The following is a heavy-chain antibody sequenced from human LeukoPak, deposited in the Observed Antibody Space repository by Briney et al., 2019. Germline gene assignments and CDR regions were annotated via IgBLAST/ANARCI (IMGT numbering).Heavy chain of an antibody. V-gene: IGHV3-33*08. J-gene: IGHJ4*02. CDR3: ARASTRVVTVSITVAGTVDC. CDR2: IRYDGSNK. CDR1: GFTFSSYG. D-gene: IGHD6-19*01. Sequence: GRSLRLSCAASGFTFSSYGMHWVRQAPGKGLEWVAVIRYDGSNKYYADSVKGRFTIARDNSNNTLYLQMNSLRAEDTAVYYCARASTRVVTVSITVAGTVDCWGQGTLVTVSS.